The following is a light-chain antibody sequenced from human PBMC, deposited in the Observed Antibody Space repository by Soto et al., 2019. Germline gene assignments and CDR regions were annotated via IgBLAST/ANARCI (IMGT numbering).Light chain of an antibody. CDR3: QQSHSIPFT. CDR1: QSISNS. V-gene: IGKV1-39*01. CDR2: AAC. J-gene: IGKJ3*01. Sequence: DNQMTQSPSSLSASVGDRVTITCRATQSISNSLNWYQHKPGEAPKLLMYAACTLQSGVPSRFSCGGSGTDFTLTISSLQPEDFATYFCQQSHSIPFTFGPGTKVDIE.